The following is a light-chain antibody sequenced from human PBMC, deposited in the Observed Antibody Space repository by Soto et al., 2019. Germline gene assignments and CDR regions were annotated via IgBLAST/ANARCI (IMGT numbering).Light chain of an antibody. CDR3: QSYDSSNLHVV. CDR1: SGSIASNY. CDR2: EDN. Sequence: NFMLTQPHSVSESPGKTVTISCTRSSGSIASNYVQWYQQRPGSAPTTVIYEDNQRPSGVPDRFSGSIDSSSNSASLTISGLKTEDDADYYCQSYDSSNLHVVFGGGTKLAVL. V-gene: IGLV6-57*03. J-gene: IGLJ2*01.